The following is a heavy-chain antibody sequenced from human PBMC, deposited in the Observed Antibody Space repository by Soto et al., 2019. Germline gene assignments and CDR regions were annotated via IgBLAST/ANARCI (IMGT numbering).Heavy chain of an antibody. Sequence: GGSLRLSCVASGFPFDSYGIHWVRRAPGKGLEWVATIGFAGNNKYYADSVKGRFTISRENAKNSLYLQMNSLRVEDTALYYCIKESNPGGLDYWGQGTLVTVSS. J-gene: IGHJ4*02. D-gene: IGHD4-4*01. CDR2: IGFAGNNK. V-gene: IGHV3-30*02. CDR1: GFPFDSYG. CDR3: IKESNPGGLDY.